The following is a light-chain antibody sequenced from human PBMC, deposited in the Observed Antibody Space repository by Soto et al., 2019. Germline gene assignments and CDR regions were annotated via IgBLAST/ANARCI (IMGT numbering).Light chain of an antibody. CDR2: DAS. CDR1: QSVDND. J-gene: IGKJ4*01. Sequence: EIVLTQSPATLSLSPGERATLSCRASQSVDNDLAWYQQKPGQPPRLLIYDASYRATGIPARFSGGGSGTDFTLSISSLEPEDFAVYYCQQRSDWLTFGGGTKVDI. CDR3: QQRSDWLT. V-gene: IGKV3-11*01.